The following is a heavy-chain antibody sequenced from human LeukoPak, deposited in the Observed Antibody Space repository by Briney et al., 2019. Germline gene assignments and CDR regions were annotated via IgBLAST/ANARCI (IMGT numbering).Heavy chain of an antibody. J-gene: IGHJ4*02. D-gene: IGHD6-6*01. CDR2: INPNSGGT. Sequence: ASVNVSFTASGYTFTVYYMHWVRQAPGQGIEGMGWINPNSGGTNYAQKLQGRVTITRDTAISTAYMELSRLRSDDTAVYYCARDLGAARPKSFFDYWGQGTLVTVSS. V-gene: IGHV1-2*02. CDR3: ARDLGAARPKSFFDY. CDR1: GYTFTVYY.